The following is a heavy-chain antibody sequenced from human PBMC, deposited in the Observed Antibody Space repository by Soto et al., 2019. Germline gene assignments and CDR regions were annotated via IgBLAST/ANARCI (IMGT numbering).Heavy chain of an antibody. Sequence: PGGSLSLSCAASGFTFSGYAMSWVRQAPGKGLEWVSAISGSGGSTYYADSVKGRFTISRDNSKNTLYLQMNSLRAEDTAVYYCAKDPLGVTRDILYSPPPYYYMDVWGKGTTVTVSS. CDR1: GFTFSGYA. D-gene: IGHD2-8*01. V-gene: IGHV3-23*01. CDR2: ISGSGGST. J-gene: IGHJ6*03. CDR3: AKDPLGVTRDILYSPPPYYYMDV.